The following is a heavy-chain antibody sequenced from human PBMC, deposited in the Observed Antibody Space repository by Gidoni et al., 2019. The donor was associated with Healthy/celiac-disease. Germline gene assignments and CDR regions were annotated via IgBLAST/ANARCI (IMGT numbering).Heavy chain of an antibody. Sequence: QITLKESGPTLVKHTQTLTLTCTFSGFSLSTSGVCVGWIRQPPGKALEWLALIYLDDDKRSSPSLKSRLTITKDTSKNQVVLTMTNMDPVDTATYYCAHRSGSTMVQGVYYYYYGMDVWGQGTTVTVSS. CDR2: IYLDDDK. J-gene: IGHJ6*02. V-gene: IGHV2-5*02. D-gene: IGHD3-10*01. CDR3: AHRSGSTMVQGVYYYYYGMDV. CDR1: GFSLSTSGVC.